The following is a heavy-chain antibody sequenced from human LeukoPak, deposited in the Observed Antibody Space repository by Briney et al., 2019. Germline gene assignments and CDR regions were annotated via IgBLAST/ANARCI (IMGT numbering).Heavy chain of an antibody. CDR2: ISGSGGST. Sequence: QAGGSLRLSCAASGSTFSSYAMSWVRQAPGKGLEWVSAISGSGGSTYYADSVKGRFTISRDNSKNTLYLQMNSLRAEDTAVYYCAKGSSSSAWAFDIWGQGTMVTVSS. D-gene: IGHD6-6*01. CDR3: AKGSSSSAWAFDI. CDR1: GSTFSSYA. J-gene: IGHJ3*02. V-gene: IGHV3-23*01.